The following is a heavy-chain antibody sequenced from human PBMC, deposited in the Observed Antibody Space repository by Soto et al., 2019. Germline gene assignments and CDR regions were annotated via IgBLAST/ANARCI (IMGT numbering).Heavy chain of an antibody. Sequence: PGGSLRLSCAASGFTVSSNYMSWVRQAPGKGLEWVSVIYSGGSTYYADSVKGRFTISRDNSKNTLYLQMNSLRAEDTAVYYCARDQRRITGTTRQFDYWGQGTLVTVSS. CDR1: GFTVSSNY. CDR3: ARDQRRITGTTRQFDY. CDR2: IYSGGST. J-gene: IGHJ4*02. D-gene: IGHD1-20*01. V-gene: IGHV3-66*01.